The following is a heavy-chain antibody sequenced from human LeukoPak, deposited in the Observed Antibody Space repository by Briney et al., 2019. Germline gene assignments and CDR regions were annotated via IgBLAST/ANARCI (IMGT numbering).Heavy chain of an antibody. CDR1: GFTFSSYA. Sequence: GGSLRLSCAASGFTFSSYAMSWVRQAPGKGLEWVSPISGSGSSTYYADSVKGRFTISSDNSKHTLYLQMNSLRAEDTAVYYCAKGVAVASPYYFDYWGQGTLVTVSS. CDR2: ISGSGSST. D-gene: IGHD6-19*01. V-gene: IGHV3-23*01. CDR3: AKGVAVASPYYFDY. J-gene: IGHJ4*02.